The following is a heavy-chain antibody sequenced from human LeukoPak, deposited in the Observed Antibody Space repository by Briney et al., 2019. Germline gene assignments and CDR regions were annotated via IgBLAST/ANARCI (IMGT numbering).Heavy chain of an antibody. V-gene: IGHV6-1*01. D-gene: IGHD5-18*01. J-gene: IGHJ4*02. CDR3: ARDNGYSYGDYFDY. Sequence: QTLSLTCAISGDSVSSKSAAWNWIRQSPSRGLEWLGRTYYKSKWYNDYAVSVKSRITINPDTSKNQFSLQLNSVTPEDTAVYYCARDNGYSYGDYFDYWGQGTLVTVSS. CDR1: GDSVSSKSAA. CDR2: TYYKSKWYN.